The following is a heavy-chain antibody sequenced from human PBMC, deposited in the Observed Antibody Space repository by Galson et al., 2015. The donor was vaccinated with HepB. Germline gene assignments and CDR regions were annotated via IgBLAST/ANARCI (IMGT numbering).Heavy chain of an antibody. Sequence: SVKVSCKASGYTFTGYYMHWVRQAPGQGLEWMGWINPNSGGTNYAQKFQGRVTMTRDTSISTAYMELSRLRSDDTAVYYYARDPRRYSSSWYLYWGQGTLVTVSS. J-gene: IGHJ4*02. CDR2: INPNSGGT. CDR1: GYTFTGYY. CDR3: ARDPRRYSSSWYLY. V-gene: IGHV1-2*02. D-gene: IGHD6-13*01.